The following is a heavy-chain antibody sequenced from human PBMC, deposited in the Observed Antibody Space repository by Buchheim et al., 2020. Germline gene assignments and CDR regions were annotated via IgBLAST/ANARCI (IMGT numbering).Heavy chain of an antibody. J-gene: IGHJ4*02. CDR1: GFSLSTSGVA. CDR3: ARLRWGFSSSSFDY. CDR2: IYWDDDK. Sequence: QITLKESGPALVKPTQALTLTCSFSGFSLSTSGVAVAWIRQPPGKALEWLALIYWDDDKRYSPSLQSRLTITKATSKNQVGLTMTNMDPADIGTYYCARLRWGFSSSSFDYWSQGTL. D-gene: IGHD6-6*01. V-gene: IGHV2-5*02.